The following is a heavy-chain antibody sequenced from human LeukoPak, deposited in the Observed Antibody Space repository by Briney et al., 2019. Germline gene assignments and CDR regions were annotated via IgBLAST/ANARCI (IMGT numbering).Heavy chain of an antibody. V-gene: IGHV3-7*03. D-gene: IGHD6-13*01. CDR3: ARDFYSSWYVD. CDR2: IKQDGSEK. Sequence: VANIKQDGSEKYYVDSVKGRFTISRDNAKNSLYLQMNSLRAEDTAVYYCARDFYSSWYVDWGQGTLVTVSS. J-gene: IGHJ4*02.